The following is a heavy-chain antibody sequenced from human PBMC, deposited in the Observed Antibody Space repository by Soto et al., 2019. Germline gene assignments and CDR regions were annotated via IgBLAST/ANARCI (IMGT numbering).Heavy chain of an antibody. V-gene: IGHV4-39*01. Sequence: SETLSLTCTVSGGSITSGGYFCHWIRQPPGKGLEWIGTVHSTGGTYYSPSLRSRVTISVDTSKNLFSLKMTSASATDTAVYLCAKREDSSRFGGLDIWGQGTAVT. D-gene: IGHD3-3*01. CDR3: AKREDSSRFGGLDI. CDR1: GGSITSGGYF. CDR2: VHSTGGT. J-gene: IGHJ6*02.